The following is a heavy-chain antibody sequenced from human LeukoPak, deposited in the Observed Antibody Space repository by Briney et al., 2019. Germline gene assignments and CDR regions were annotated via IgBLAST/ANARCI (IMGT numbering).Heavy chain of an antibody. CDR3: ARVLRYCSGGSCYQGGVAFDI. J-gene: IGHJ3*02. D-gene: IGHD2-15*01. CDR1: GGSISSSDYY. V-gene: IGHV4-30-4*01. Sequence: PSETLSLTCTVSGGSISSSDYYWSWIRQPPGKGLEWIGYIYYSGSTYYNPSLKSRVTISVDTSKNQFSLKLSSVTAADTAVYYCARVLRYCSGGSCYQGGVAFDIWGQGTMVTVSS. CDR2: IYYSGST.